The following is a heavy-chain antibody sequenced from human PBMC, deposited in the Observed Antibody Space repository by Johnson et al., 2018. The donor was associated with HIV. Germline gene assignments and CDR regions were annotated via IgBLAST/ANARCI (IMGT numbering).Heavy chain of an antibody. CDR2: ISYDGSNK. CDR1: GFTFSSYT. CDR3: ARGGIIHDAFDI. J-gene: IGHJ3*02. Sequence: QVQLVESGGGVVQPGGSLRLSCVVSGFTFSSYTMHWVRQAPGKGLEWVAVISYDGSNKYFADSVKGRFTISRDNSKNTLYLQMSSLRAEDTAVYYCARGGIIHDAFDIWGQGTMVTVSS. D-gene: IGHD1-1*01. V-gene: IGHV3-30*04.